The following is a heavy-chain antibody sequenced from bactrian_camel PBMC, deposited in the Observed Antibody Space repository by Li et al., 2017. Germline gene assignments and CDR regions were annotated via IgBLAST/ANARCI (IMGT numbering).Heavy chain of an antibody. J-gene: IGHJ4*01. D-gene: IGHD4*01. CDR1: GYTYSSYC. CDR3: AADLPMTTGQAGGRWCRTVPLYDYYY. CDR2: IYLGGGGT. V-gene: IGHV3S1*01. Sequence: HVQLVESGGGSVQAGGSLRLSCAASGYTYSSYCMGWFRQAPGKEREGVAAIYLGGGGTYYADPVKGRFTISQDNAKNTLFLQMNGLEPEDTAMYYCAADLPMTTGQAGGRWCRTVPLYDYYYLGQGTQVTVS.